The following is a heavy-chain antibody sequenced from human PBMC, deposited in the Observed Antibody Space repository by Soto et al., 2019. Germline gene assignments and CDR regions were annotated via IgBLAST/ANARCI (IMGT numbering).Heavy chain of an antibody. CDR1: GGTFGSYT. D-gene: IGHD2-2*01. CDR3: ARQRAMPPHFYSGMDV. J-gene: IGHJ6*02. CDR2: IIPMFGTA. Sequence: QVHLVQSGAEVKKPGSSVQVSCTASGGTFGSYTVTWVRQAPGQGLEWMGEIIPMFGTASYAQKFQGRVTLTADKSTTTAHMELRSLSSDDTAVYFCARQRAMPPHFYSGMDVWGQGTTVTVSS. V-gene: IGHV1-69*06.